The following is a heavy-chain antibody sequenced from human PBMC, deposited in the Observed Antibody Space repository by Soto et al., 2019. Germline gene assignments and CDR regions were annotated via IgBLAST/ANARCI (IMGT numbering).Heavy chain of an antibody. V-gene: IGHV1-2*02. CDR3: ARKVRDYNFDY. J-gene: IGHJ4*02. CDR1: GYTFTGYY. Sequence: ASVKVSCKASGYTFTGYYMHWARQAPGQGLEWMGWINPDSGGTKYAQKFQGRVTMTRDTSISTAYMELSSLRSDDTAFYYCARKVRDYNFDYWGQGALVTVSS. D-gene: IGHD4-17*01. CDR2: INPDSGGT.